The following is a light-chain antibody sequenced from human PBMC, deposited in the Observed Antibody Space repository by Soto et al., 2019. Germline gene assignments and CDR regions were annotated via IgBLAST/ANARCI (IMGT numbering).Light chain of an antibody. Sequence: QAALTQPPSVSGAPGQRVSISCTGSSSNIGAGYDVHWYQHLPGTAPKLLIYANNNRPSGVPDRFSGSKSGTSASLAITGLQAEDEADYYCQSYFSSRSPLYVFGLGTQVAVL. CDR1: SSNIGAGYD. CDR2: ANN. CDR3: QSYFSSRSPLYV. J-gene: IGLJ1*01. V-gene: IGLV1-40*01.